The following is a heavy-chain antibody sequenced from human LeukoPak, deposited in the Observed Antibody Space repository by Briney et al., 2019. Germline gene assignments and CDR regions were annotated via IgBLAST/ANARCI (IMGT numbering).Heavy chain of an antibody. D-gene: IGHD4-23*01. CDR3: ARRQVMVVTPDDAFDI. Sequence: GESLKVSCKGSGYTFTTYWIAWVRQKPGKGLEWMGIIYPDDSDTRYSPSFQGQVTISADKSIRTAYLQWSSLKASDTAMYYCARRQVMVVTPDDAFDIWGQGTMVTVSS. J-gene: IGHJ3*02. V-gene: IGHV5-51*01. CDR1: GYTFTTYW. CDR2: IYPDDSDT.